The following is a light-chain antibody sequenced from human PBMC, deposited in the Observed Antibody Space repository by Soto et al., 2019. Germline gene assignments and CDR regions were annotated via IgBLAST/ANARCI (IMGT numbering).Light chain of an antibody. J-gene: IGKJ3*01. V-gene: IGKV3-20*01. CDR3: QQDGSSLFT. CDR1: QSVSSSY. Sequence: IALTQSPSTQSLSPGERATLSCMASQSVSSSYLAWYQQKPGQAPRLLIYGASSRATGIPDRFSGSGSGTDFTLTISRLEPEDFAVYYCQQDGSSLFTFGPGTKVDIK. CDR2: GAS.